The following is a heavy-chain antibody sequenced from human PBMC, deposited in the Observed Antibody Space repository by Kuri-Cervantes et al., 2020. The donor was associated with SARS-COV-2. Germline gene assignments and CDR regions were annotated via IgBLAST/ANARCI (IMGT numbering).Heavy chain of an antibody. J-gene: IGHJ3*02. D-gene: IGHD3-22*01. CDR2: INWNGGST. Sequence: GESLKISCAASGFTFDDYGMSWVRQAPGKGLEWVSGINWNGGSTGYADSVKGRFTISRDNAKNSLYLQMNSLRAEDTAVYYCARDLPAYDSSGYGAFDIWGQGTMVTVSS. V-gene: IGHV3-20*04. CDR3: ARDLPAYDSSGYGAFDI. CDR1: GFTFDDYG.